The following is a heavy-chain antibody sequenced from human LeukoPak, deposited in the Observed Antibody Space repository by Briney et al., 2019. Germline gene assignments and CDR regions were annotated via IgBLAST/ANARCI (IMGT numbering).Heavy chain of an antibody. D-gene: IGHD6-13*01. V-gene: IGHV3-7*01. CDR1: GFTFSSYW. J-gene: IGHJ4*02. Sequence: PGGSLRLSCAASGFTFSSYWMSGVRQAPGKGLEWVANIKQEGSEKYYVDSVKGRFTISRDNAKNSLYLQMNSLRGEDTAMYYCARDFTGSSSLYPHFGYWGQGTLVTVSS. CDR3: ARDFTGSSSLYPHFGY. CDR2: IKQEGSEK.